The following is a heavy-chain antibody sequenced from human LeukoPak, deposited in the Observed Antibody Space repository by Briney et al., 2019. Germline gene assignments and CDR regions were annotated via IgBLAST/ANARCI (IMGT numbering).Heavy chain of an antibody. Sequence: GGSLRLSCETSGFTFSSYVMHWVRRTPGKGLVWVSRISHDGTISYADSVKGRFTISRDNAKNTLILQMNSLRVEDTAVYYCARDWVYKIDYWGRGTLVTVSS. CDR3: ARDWVYKIDY. J-gene: IGHJ4*02. CDR2: ISHDGTI. CDR1: GFTFSSYV. V-gene: IGHV3-74*01. D-gene: IGHD5-24*01.